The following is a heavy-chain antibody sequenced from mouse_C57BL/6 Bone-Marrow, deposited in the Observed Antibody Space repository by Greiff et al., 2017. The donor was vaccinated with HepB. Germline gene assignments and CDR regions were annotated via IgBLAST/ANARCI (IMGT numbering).Heavy chain of an antibody. CDR3: ASGLYAHNFDY. Sequence: VQLQQSGAELARPGASVKLSCKASGYTFTSYGISWVKQRTGQGLEWIGEIYPRSGNTYYNEKFKGKATLTADKSSSTAYMELRSLTSEDSAVYFCASGLYAHNFDYWGQGTTLTVSS. D-gene: IGHD3-1*01. CDR2: IYPRSGNT. V-gene: IGHV1-81*01. CDR1: GYTFTSYG. J-gene: IGHJ2*01.